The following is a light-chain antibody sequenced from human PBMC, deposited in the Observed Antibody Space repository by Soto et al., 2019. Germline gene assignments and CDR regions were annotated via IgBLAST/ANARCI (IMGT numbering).Light chain of an antibody. J-gene: IGKJ4*01. Sequence: DLVMTQSPLSLPVTPGEPASISCRSSQTLLHSSGYNYLSWFLQKPGQSPHLLIYLGSYRASGVPDRFSGSGSGTDFTLKISRVEAEDVGTYYCVQALQTPLTFGGGTKVEI. CDR1: QTLLHSSGYNY. V-gene: IGKV2-28*01. CDR2: LGS. CDR3: VQALQTPLT.